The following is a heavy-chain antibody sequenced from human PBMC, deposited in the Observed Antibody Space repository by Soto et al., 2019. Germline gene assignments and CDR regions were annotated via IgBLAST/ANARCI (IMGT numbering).Heavy chain of an antibody. CDR2: IDPSDSET. Sequence: EAQLVQSGAEVKKPGESLRISCKGSGYIFTSYWIYWVRQMPGKGLEWMGRIDPSDSETNYSPAFQGHVTISVDRSINTAYLQWSSLKASDTAMYYCAIRGYSYAYSGLDVWGQGTTVTVSS. CDR3: AIRGYSYAYSGLDV. J-gene: IGHJ6*02. V-gene: IGHV5-10-1*03. CDR1: GYIFTSYW. D-gene: IGHD3-16*01.